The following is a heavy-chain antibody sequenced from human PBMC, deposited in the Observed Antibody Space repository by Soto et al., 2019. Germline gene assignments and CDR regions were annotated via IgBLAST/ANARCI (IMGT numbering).Heavy chain of an antibody. J-gene: IGHJ6*03. D-gene: IGHD2-2*01. CDR1: GGSFSGYY. CDR2: INHSGST. Sequence: SETLSLTCAVYGGSFSGYYWSWIRQPPGKGLEWIGEINHSGSTNYNPSLKSRVTISVDTSKNQFSLKLSSVTAADTAVYYCARLGYCSSTSCHHYYYYYMDVWGKGTTVTVSS. V-gene: IGHV4-34*01. CDR3: ARLGYCSSTSCHHYYYYYMDV.